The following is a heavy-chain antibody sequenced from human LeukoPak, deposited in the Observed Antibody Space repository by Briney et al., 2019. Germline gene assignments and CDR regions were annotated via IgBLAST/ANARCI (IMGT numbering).Heavy chain of an antibody. CDR3: ARSPDPSIAVRLPEGY. CDR2: INPSGGGT. CDR1: GYTFTNYY. V-gene: IGHV1-46*01. Sequence: GASVKVSFKASGYTFTNYYIHWVRQAPGQGLEWMGIINPSGGGTRYAQKFQDRVTMTRDTSTSTVYMELSSLRSEDTAVYYCARSPDPSIAVRLPEGYWGQGTLVTVSS. J-gene: IGHJ4*02. D-gene: IGHD6-6*01.